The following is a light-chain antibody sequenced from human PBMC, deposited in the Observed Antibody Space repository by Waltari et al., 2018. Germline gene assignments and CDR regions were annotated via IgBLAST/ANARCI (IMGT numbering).Light chain of an antibody. CDR1: QSVFYTSNNNNY. J-gene: IGKJ4*01. CDR2: WAS. CDR3: QQHFTIPLT. V-gene: IGKV4-1*01. Sequence: DIVLTQAPDSLAVSLGERATITCESSQSVFYTSNNNNYLTWSQQQPGQPPNLLISWASTRESGVPDRFSGSGSGTDFTLTISSLQAEDVAVYFCQQHFTIPLTFGGGTRVEIK.